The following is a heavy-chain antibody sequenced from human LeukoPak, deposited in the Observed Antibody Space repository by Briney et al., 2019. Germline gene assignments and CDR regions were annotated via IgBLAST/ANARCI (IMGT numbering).Heavy chain of an antibody. CDR1: GYTFTGYY. V-gene: IGHV1-2*02. J-gene: IGHJ3*02. CDR3: ASRYCSSTSCYNRAFDI. D-gene: IGHD2-2*02. CDR2: INPNSGGT. Sequence: ASVEVSCKASGYTFTGYYMHWVRQAPGQGLEWMGWINPNSGGTNYAQKFQGRVTMTRDTSISTAYMELSRLRSDDTAVYYCASRYCSSTSCYNRAFDIWGQGTMVTVSS.